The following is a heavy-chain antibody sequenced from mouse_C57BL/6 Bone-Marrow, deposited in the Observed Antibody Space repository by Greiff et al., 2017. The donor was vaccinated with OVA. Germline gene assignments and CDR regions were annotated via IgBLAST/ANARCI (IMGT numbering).Heavy chain of an antibody. CDR1: GYTFTDYY. V-gene: IGHV1-76*01. Sequence: VKLMESGAELVRPGASVKLSCKASGYTFTDYYINWVKQRPGQGLEWIARIYPGSGNTYYNEKFKGKATLTAEKSSSTAYMQLSSLTSEDSAVYFCNYDGYPHWYFDVWGTGTTVTVSS. CDR2: IYPGSGNT. D-gene: IGHD2-3*01. CDR3: NYDGYPHWYFDV. J-gene: IGHJ1*03.